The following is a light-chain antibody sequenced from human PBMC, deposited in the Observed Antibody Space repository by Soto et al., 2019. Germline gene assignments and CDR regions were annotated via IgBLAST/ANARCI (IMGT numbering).Light chain of an antibody. CDR2: DDS. Sequence: SYELTQPPSVSVAPGQTARITCGGNNIGSKSVHWYQQKPGKAPVLVVYDDSDRPSGIPERFSGSNSGNTATLTISRVEAGDEADYYCQVWDSSSDHVGFGGGTKLTVL. CDR1: NIGSKS. V-gene: IGLV3-21*02. CDR3: QVWDSSSDHVG. J-gene: IGLJ2*01.